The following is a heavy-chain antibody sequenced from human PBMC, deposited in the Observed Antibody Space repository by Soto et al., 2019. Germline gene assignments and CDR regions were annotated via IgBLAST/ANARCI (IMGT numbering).Heavy chain of an antibody. V-gene: IGHV3-23*01. D-gene: IGHD2-2*01. CDR1: GFTFSSYA. CDR3: AKSPRVSVVVNFDY. J-gene: IGHJ4*02. Sequence: PGGSLRLSCAASGFTFSSYAMSWVRQAPGKGLEWVSAIGGSGGSTYYADSVKGRFTISRDNSKNTLYLQMNSLRAEDTAVYYSAKSPRVSVVVNFDYWGQGTLVTVSS. CDR2: IGGSGGST.